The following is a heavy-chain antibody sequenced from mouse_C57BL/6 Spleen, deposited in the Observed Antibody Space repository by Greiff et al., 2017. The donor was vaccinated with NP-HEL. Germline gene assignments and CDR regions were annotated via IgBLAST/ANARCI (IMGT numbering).Heavy chain of an antibody. CDR2: IYPGNSDT. V-gene: IGHV1-5*01. CDR3: TSYYPMDY. Sequence: EVKLVESGTVLARPGASVKMSCKTSGYTFTSYWMHWVKQRPGQGLEWIGAIYPGNSDTSYNQKFTGKAKLTAVTSASTAYMELSSLTNEDSAVYYCTSYYPMDYWGQGTSVTVSS. CDR1: GYTFTSYW. J-gene: IGHJ4*01. D-gene: IGHD1-1*01.